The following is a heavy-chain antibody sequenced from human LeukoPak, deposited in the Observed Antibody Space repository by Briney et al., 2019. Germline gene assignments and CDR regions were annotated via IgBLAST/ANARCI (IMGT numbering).Heavy chain of an antibody. Sequence: ASVKVSCKASGYTFTGYYMHWVRQAPGQGLEWMGWINPNSGGTNYAQKFQGRVTMTRDTSIGTAYMELSRLRSDDTAVYYCARDRTPLRYFDWSYSVGYYYYGMDVWGQGTTVTVSS. CDR3: ARDRTPLRYFDWSYSVGYYYYGMDV. CDR2: INPNSGGT. D-gene: IGHD3-9*01. J-gene: IGHJ6*02. V-gene: IGHV1-2*02. CDR1: GYTFTGYY.